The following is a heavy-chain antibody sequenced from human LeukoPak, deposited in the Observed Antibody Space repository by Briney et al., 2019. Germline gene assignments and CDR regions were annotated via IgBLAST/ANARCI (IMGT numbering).Heavy chain of an antibody. Sequence: GESLKISCKGSGYSFSSYWIDWVRQMPGKGLEWMGIIYPGDFDTRYSPSFQGQVTISADKSISTAYLQWSSLKASDTAMYYCTRFPAAGTPDYWGQGTLVTVSS. D-gene: IGHD6-19*01. CDR1: GYSFSSYW. CDR3: TRFPAAGTPDY. J-gene: IGHJ4*02. V-gene: IGHV5-51*01. CDR2: IYPGDFDT.